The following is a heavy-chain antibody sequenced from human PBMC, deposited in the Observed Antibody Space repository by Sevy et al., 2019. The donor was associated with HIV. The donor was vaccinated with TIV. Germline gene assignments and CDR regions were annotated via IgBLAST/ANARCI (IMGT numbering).Heavy chain of an antibody. V-gene: IGHV3-30*04. CDR3: ARDGGYNWNYVSYYYYGMDV. Sequence: GGSLRLSCAASGFTFSSYAMHWVRQAPGKGLEWVAVISYDGSNKYYEDSVKGRFTISKENSKNTLYLQMNSLRAEDTAVYYCARDGGYNWNYVSYYYYGMDVWGQGTTVTVSS. CDR1: GFTFSSYA. J-gene: IGHJ6*02. D-gene: IGHD1-7*01. CDR2: ISYDGSNK.